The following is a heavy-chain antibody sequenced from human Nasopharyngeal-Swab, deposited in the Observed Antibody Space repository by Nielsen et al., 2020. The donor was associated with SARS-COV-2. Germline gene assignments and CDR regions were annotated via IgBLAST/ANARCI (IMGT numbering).Heavy chain of an antibody. CDR1: GFPFDMYT. CDR3: AKDSRRGVVVAAEFYFDS. D-gene: IGHD2-15*01. CDR2: ISSTGDYI. V-gene: IGHV3-43*01. J-gene: IGHJ4*02. Sequence: GGSLRLSCAASGFPFDMYTLNWVRQAPGKGLEWVSAISSTGDYIYYAASVKGRFTVSRDNSKNSLYLQLNDLQTGDTALYYCAKDSRRGVVVAAEFYFDSWGQGTLVTVSS.